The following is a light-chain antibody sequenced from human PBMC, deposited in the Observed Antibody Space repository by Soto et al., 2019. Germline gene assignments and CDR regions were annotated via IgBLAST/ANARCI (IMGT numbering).Light chain of an antibody. CDR1: QSVSSTF. V-gene: IGKV3-20*01. CDR3: QQYGTSLKWT. Sequence: EVVLTQSPGTLSLFPGERATLSCRANQSVSSTFLAWYQQKPGQAPRLLIYGASRRATGIPDRFSGSGSGTDLTLTISRLEPEDFAVYYCQQYGTSLKWTFGQGTKVGVK. CDR2: GAS. J-gene: IGKJ1*01.